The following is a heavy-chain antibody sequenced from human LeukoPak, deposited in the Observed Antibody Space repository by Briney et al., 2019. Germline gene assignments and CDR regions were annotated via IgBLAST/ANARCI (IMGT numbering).Heavy chain of an antibody. CDR3: ARGQWLSQSQTFVDY. CDR2: INPNRGGT. CDR1: GYTFTGYY. V-gene: IGHV1-2*02. Sequence: SSVNVSCKASGYTFTGYYMHWVRQAPGQGLEWMGWINPNRGGTNYVQKFQARVTMAMDTSISTVYMELSRLRSDDTAVYYCARGQWLSQSQTFVDYWGQGTLVTVSS. D-gene: IGHD6-19*01. J-gene: IGHJ4*02.